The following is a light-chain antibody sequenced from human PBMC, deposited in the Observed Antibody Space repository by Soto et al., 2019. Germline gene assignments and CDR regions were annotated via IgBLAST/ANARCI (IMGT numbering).Light chain of an antibody. CDR2: AAS. CDR3: QQSYSTPWT. CDR1: QSITNF. Sequence: DIQMTQSPSSLSSSVGDRVIITCRASQSITNFLNWYQQKPGKAPNLLIYAASSLQSGVPSRFSGSGSGTDFTLTISSLQPEDFATYYCQQSYSTPWTFGQGTKVEIK. J-gene: IGKJ1*01. V-gene: IGKV1-39*01.